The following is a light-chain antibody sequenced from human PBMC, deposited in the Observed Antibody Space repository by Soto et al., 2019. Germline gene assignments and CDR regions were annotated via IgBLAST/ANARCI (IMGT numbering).Light chain of an antibody. CDR1: QSISSW. CDR2: DAS. CDR3: QQYNSYAPW. Sequence: DIQMTQSPSTLSASVGDRVTITCRASQSISSWLAWYQQKPGKAPKLLIYDASRLESGVPSRFSGSGSGTEFTLTVSSLQRDDFATYYGQQYNSYAPWFGGGTKVEIK. V-gene: IGKV1-5*01. J-gene: IGKJ4*02.